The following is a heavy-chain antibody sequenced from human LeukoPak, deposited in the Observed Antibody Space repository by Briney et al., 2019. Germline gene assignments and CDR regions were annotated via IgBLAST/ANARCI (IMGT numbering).Heavy chain of an antibody. J-gene: IGHJ4*02. D-gene: IGHD2-8*01. CDR1: GYSFSYFG. CDR2: IIPIFGTA. Sequence: SVRVSCKASGYSFSYFGINWVRQAPGQGLEWMGGIIPIFGTANYAQKFQVRVTITTDESTSTAYMELSSLRSEDTAVYYCARRGDCTNGVCSFDYWGQGTLVTVSS. V-gene: IGHV1-69*05. CDR3: ARRGDCTNGVCSFDY.